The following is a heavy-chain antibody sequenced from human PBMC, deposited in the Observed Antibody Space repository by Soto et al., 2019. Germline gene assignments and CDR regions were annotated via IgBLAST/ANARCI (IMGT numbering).Heavy chain of an antibody. CDR3: ARHGYYYDSTGYYYFV. Sequence: LSLTCTVSGGSVSSTNHYWGWIRQPPGKGLEWIGDIYYSGMTRYNPSLKSRVTISVDTSKDQFSLKLTSVTAADTAVYYCARHGYYYDSTGYYYFVWGQGTQVTVSS. D-gene: IGHD3-22*01. CDR1: GGSVSSTNHY. J-gene: IGHJ4*02. CDR2: IYYSGMT. V-gene: IGHV4-39*01.